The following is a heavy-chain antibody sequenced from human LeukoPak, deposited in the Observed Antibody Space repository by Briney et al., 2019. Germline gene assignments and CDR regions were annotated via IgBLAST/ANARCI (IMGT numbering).Heavy chain of an antibody. D-gene: IGHD1-20*01. Sequence: ASVKVSCKASGYTFTSYDINRVRQATGQGLEWMGWMNPNSGNTGYTQKFQGRVTMTRNASISTAYMELSSLRSEDTAVYYCARGLNWNQDYWGQGTLVTVSS. CDR3: ARGLNWNQDY. J-gene: IGHJ4*02. CDR2: MNPNSGNT. V-gene: IGHV1-8*01. CDR1: GYTFTSYD.